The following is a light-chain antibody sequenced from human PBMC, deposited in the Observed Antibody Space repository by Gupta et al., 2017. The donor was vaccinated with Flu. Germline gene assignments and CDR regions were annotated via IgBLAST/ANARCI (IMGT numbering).Light chain of an antibody. CDR3: ASWDDSLNGRV. V-gene: IGLV1-44*01. Sequence: QSALIQPPSASGTPGQRVIISCSGSNSNIGDNPVSWFQQVPGTAPKLLIYDNRQRPPGVPARFSGSKSGTSASLAISGLLAEDEADYYCASWDDSLNGRVFGGGTKMTVL. J-gene: IGLJ3*02. CDR2: DNR. CDR1: NSNIGDNP.